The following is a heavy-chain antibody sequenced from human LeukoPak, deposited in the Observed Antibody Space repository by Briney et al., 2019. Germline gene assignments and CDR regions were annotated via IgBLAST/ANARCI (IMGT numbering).Heavy chain of an antibody. D-gene: IGHD3-22*01. V-gene: IGHV1-8*01. CDR3: VTSINVVSVVISHADAFDI. J-gene: IGHJ3*02. Sequence: ASVKVSCKASGYTFTSYDITWVRQATGQGLEWMGWMSPDSGYTGYAQTFQGRVTLTRNTSVSTAFMELSSLRSEDTAVYYCVTSINVVSVVISHADAFDIWGQGTMVTVSP. CDR2: MSPDSGYT. CDR1: GYTFTSYD.